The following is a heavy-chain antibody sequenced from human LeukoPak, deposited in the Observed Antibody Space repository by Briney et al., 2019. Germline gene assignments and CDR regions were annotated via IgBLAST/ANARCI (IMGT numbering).Heavy chain of an antibody. CDR1: GGSISSGGYY. CDR3: ARVLTYSSFYYMDV. Sequence: SETLSLTCTVSGGSISSGGYYWSWIRQHPGKGLEWIGYMYHSGSTYYNPSLKSRVTISGDTSKNQFSLKLSSVTAADTAVYYCARVLTYSSFYYMDVWGKGTTVTVSS. D-gene: IGHD6-6*01. V-gene: IGHV4-31*03. CDR2: MYHSGST. J-gene: IGHJ6*03.